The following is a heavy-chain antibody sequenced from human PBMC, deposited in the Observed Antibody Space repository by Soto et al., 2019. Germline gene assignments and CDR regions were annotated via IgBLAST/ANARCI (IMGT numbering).Heavy chain of an antibody. Sequence: QVQLVQSGAEVKKPGASVKVSCKASGYTFTSYGISWVRQAPGQGLECMGWISAYNGNTNYAQKLQGRVTMTTDTSTSTAYMELRSLRSDDTAVYYCARSVAVVSGGDYYYYGMDVWGQGTTVTVSS. D-gene: IGHD2-21*01. V-gene: IGHV1-18*01. CDR3: ARSVAVVSGGDYYYYGMDV. CDR1: GYTFTSYG. CDR2: ISAYNGNT. J-gene: IGHJ6*02.